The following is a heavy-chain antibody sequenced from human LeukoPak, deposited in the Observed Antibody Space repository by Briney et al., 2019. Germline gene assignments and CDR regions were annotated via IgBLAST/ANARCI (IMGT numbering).Heavy chain of an antibody. CDR3: ASGGDHSTMVRFDY. V-gene: IGHV1-46*01. D-gene: IGHD3-10*01. J-gene: IGHJ4*02. CDR1: GYTFSSDY. Sequence: ASVKVSCKASGYTFSSDYLHWVRQAPGQGLEWMGMINPSGSSTTYAQKFQGRVTMTSDMSSSTVYMELTSLKSEDTAVYYCASGGDHSTMVRFDYWGQGTLVTVSS. CDR2: INPSGSST.